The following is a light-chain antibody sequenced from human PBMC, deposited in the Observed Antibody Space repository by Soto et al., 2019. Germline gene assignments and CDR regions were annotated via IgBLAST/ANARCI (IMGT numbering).Light chain of an antibody. J-gene: IGKJ4*01. CDR1: QSVSSSC. CDR2: DAS. V-gene: IGKV3-20*01. CDR3: QQYGSSPLT. Sequence: EIVLTQSPGTLSLSPGERATLSCRASQSVSSSCLAWYQQKPGQAPRLLIYDASSRATGIPDRFSGSGSGTDFTLTISRLEPEDFAVYYCQQYGSSPLTFGGGTKVEIK.